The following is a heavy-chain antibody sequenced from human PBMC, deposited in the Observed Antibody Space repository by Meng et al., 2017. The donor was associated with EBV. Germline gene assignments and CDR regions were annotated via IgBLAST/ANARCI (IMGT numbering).Heavy chain of an antibody. V-gene: IGHV1-69*01. J-gene: IGHJ4*02. CDR3: ASESGRGYTPDY. Sequence: VQLVQSAAEVKEPGSAVKVSCKTSGGPFRNYAISWVRQAPGQGLEWLGGFLPTLGAPNYAQKFHGRVSITADESTSTHYMDLSSLRSEDTAVYYCASESGRGYTPDYWGQGTLVTVSS. CDR2: FLPTLGAP. D-gene: IGHD3-10*01. CDR1: GGPFRNYA.